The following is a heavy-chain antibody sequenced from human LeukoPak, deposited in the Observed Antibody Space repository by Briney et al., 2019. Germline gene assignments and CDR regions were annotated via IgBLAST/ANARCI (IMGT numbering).Heavy chain of an antibody. Sequence: GGSLRLSCTASGLTFNSFAMSWVRPAPGKGLEWVSGISSSGGNTYYADSAKGRFTVSRDNSKNTLYLQMNSLSAEDTAVYYCAQRGTVTRGFDYWGQGTLVTVSS. J-gene: IGHJ4*02. D-gene: IGHD4-17*01. CDR3: AQRGTVTRGFDY. CDR2: ISSSGGNT. V-gene: IGHV3-23*01. CDR1: GLTFNSFA.